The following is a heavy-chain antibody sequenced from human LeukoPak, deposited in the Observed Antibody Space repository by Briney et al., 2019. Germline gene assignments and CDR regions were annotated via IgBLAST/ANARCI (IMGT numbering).Heavy chain of an antibody. Sequence: SSVRVSCKASGGTFSSYAISWVRQAPGQGLEWMGRIIPIFGTANYAQKFQGRVTITADESTSTAYMELSSLRSEDTAVYYCAREGGHYYDSSGYYSAWGQGTLVTVSS. D-gene: IGHD3-22*01. V-gene: IGHV1-69*15. CDR3: AREGGHYYDSSGYYSA. J-gene: IGHJ5*02. CDR2: IIPIFGTA. CDR1: GGTFSSYA.